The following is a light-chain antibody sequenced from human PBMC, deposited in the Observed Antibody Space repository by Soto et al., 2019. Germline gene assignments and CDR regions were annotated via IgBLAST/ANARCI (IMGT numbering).Light chain of an antibody. CDR2: QAS. CDR1: QSISSW. CDR3: QQYNSDAPWT. Sequence: DIQMTQSPSTLSASVGDRVTITCRASQSISSWLAWYQQKPGKAPKLLIYQASSLESGVPSRFSGSGSGTESTLTISSLQPEDFATDDCQQYNSDAPWTVGQGTKVEIK. V-gene: IGKV1-5*03. J-gene: IGKJ1*01.